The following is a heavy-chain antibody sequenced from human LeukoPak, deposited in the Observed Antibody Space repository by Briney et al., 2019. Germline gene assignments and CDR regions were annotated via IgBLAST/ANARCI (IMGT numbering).Heavy chain of an antibody. CDR2: ISLGNSTM. V-gene: IGHV3-48*01. J-gene: IGHJ4*02. D-gene: IGHD5-18*01. CDR1: VFTFSSFT. CDR3: IRQPDY. Sequence: GRTLRLSCAASVFTFSSFTMNWARHVPGKGLEWISYISLGNSTMFYADSVKGRFTISRDNAKNSLYLQMNNLRAEDTAVYYCIRQPDYWGQGTLVTVSS.